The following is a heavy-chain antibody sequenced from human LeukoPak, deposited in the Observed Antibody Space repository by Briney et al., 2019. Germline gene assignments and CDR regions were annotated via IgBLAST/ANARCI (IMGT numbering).Heavy chain of an antibody. CDR1: GFTFSSHA. Sequence: PGGSLRLSCAASGFTFSSHAMSWVRQAPGKGLEWVSAISGSGGSTYYADSVKGRFTISRDNSKNTLYLQMNSLRAEDTAVYYCARHAGRVTTSYFDYWGQGTLVTVSS. J-gene: IGHJ4*02. CDR3: ARHAGRVTTSYFDY. D-gene: IGHD5-12*01. V-gene: IGHV3-23*01. CDR2: ISGSGGST.